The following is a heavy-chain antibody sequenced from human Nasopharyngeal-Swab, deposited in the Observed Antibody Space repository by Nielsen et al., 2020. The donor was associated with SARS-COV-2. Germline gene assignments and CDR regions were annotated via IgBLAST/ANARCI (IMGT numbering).Heavy chain of an antibody. J-gene: IGHJ6*03. CDR3: ARLSNYDFWSGYYAYMDV. Sequence: ASVKVSCKASGYTFTSYDINWVRQATGKGLEWMGWMNPNSGNTGYAQKFQGRVTMTRNTSISTAYMELSSLRSEDTAVYYCARLSNYDFWSGYYAYMDVWGKGTTVTVSS. CDR1: GYTFTSYD. D-gene: IGHD3-3*01. CDR2: MNPNSGNT. V-gene: IGHV1-8*01.